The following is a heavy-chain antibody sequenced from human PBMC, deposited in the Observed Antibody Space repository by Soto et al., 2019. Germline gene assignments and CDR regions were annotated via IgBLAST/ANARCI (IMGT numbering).Heavy chain of an antibody. CDR2: IWYDGSNK. V-gene: IGHV3-33*01. CDR1: GFTFSSYG. Sequence: PGGSLRLSCAASGFTFSSYGMHWVRQAPGKGLEWVAVIWYDGSNKYYADSVKGRFTISRDNSKNTLYLQMNSLRAEDTAVYYCARDIGGYDYRGFDYWGQGTLVTVSS. D-gene: IGHD5-12*01. CDR3: ARDIGGYDYRGFDY. J-gene: IGHJ4*02.